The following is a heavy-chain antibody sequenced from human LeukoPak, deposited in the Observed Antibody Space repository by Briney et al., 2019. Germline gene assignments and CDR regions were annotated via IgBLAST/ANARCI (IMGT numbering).Heavy chain of an antibody. J-gene: IGHJ4*02. Sequence: GASVKVSCKASGYTFTSYGISWVRQAPGQGLEWMGWISAYNGNTNYAQKLQGRVTMTTDTSTSTAYMELRSLRSDDTAVYYCARVRRTTVTTPYHFDYWGQGTLVTVSS. D-gene: IGHD4-17*01. V-gene: IGHV1-18*01. CDR1: GYTFTSYG. CDR3: ARVRRTTVTTPYHFDY. CDR2: ISAYNGNT.